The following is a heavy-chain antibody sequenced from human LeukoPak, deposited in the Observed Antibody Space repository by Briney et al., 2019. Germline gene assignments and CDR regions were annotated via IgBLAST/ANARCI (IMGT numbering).Heavy chain of an antibody. CDR3: ARDHDWAFDL. CDR2: INHNAEMI. J-gene: IGHJ4*02. CDR1: GFPFGSYV. V-gene: IGHV3-48*02. Sequence: PPGGSLRLSCEGSGFPFGSYVMTWVRQAPGKGLEWIAYINHNAEMIFYPDFAKGRFTISRDNAKNSLYLQMNALRYEDTAIYYCARDHDWAFDLWGQGTLVTVSS. D-gene: IGHD3-9*01.